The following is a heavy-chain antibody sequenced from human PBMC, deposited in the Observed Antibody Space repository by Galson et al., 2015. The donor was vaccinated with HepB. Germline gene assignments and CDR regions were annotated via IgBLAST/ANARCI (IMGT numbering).Heavy chain of an antibody. Sequence: PALVKPTQTLTLTCTFSGFSLTTRGMRVSWIRQPPGKALEWLARVAWDDDKFYSTSLKTRLTISKDTSKNQVVLTMTNMDPVDTATYYCARNTYSYGFDYWGQGTLVTVSS. J-gene: IGHJ4*02. CDR2: VAWDDDK. V-gene: IGHV2-70*04. CDR3: ARNTYSYGFDY. CDR1: GFSLTTRGMR. D-gene: IGHD5-18*01.